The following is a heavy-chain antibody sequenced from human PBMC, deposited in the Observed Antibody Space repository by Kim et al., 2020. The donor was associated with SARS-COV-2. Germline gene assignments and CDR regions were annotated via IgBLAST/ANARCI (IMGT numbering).Heavy chain of an antibody. V-gene: IGHV1-46*01. CDR1: GYTFTSYY. D-gene: IGHD3-16*02. Sequence: ASVKVSCKASGYTFTSYYMHWVRQAPGQGLEWMGIINPSGGSTSYAQKFQGRVTMTRDTSTSTVYMELSSLRSEDTAMYYCARGDPSPPFMITFGGVIAPLFGYWGQGTLVTVSS. CDR3: ARGDPSPPFMITFGGVIAPLFGY. J-gene: IGHJ4*02. CDR2: INPSGGST.